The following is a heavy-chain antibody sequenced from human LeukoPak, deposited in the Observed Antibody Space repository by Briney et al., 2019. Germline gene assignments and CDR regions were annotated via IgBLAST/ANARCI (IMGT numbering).Heavy chain of an antibody. Sequence: SQTLSLTCTVSGGSISSGDYYWSWIRQPPGKGLEWIGYIYYSGSTHYNPSLKSRVTISVDTSKNQFSLKLSSVTAADTAVYYCARHFYTAMVSIYFDYWGQGTLVTVSS. CDR3: ARHFYTAMVSIYFDY. D-gene: IGHD5-18*01. J-gene: IGHJ4*02. CDR1: GGSISSGDYY. V-gene: IGHV4-30-4*08. CDR2: IYYSGST.